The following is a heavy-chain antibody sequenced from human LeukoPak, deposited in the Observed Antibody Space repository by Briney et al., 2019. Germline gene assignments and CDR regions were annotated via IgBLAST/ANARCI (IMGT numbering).Heavy chain of an antibody. Sequence: GGSLRLSCAASGFTFSNYEMNWVRQAPGKGREWGSYISGSGRKIYYADSVRGRFTISIDNAKKSLYLQMNSLRAEDTAVYYCARGLTYFDILTGFHDRLDYFDYWGQGTLVTVSS. CDR2: ISGSGRKI. CDR3: ARGLTYFDILTGFHDRLDYFDY. CDR1: GFTFSNYE. D-gene: IGHD3-9*01. J-gene: IGHJ4*02. V-gene: IGHV3-48*03.